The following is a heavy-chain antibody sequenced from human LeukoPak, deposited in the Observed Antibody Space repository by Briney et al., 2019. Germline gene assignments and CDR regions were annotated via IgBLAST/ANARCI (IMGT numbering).Heavy chain of an antibody. V-gene: IGHV3-9*01. J-gene: IGHJ6*02. Sequence: GGSLRLSCAASGFTFDDYAMHWVRQAPGKGLEWVSGISWNSGSIGYADSVKGRFTISRDNAKDSLYLQMNSLRAEDTALYYCAKAETYYYYYGMDVWGQGTTVTVSS. CDR1: GFTFDDYA. CDR2: ISWNSGSI. D-gene: IGHD1-14*01. CDR3: AKAETYYYYYGMDV.